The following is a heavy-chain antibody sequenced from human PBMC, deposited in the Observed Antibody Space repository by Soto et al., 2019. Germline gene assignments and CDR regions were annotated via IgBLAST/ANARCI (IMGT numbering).Heavy chain of an antibody. J-gene: IGHJ6*02. D-gene: IGHD6-6*01. Sequence: ASVKVSCKASGYTFTGYYMHWVRQAPGQGLEWMGWINPNSGGTNYAQKFQGWVTMTRDTSISTAYMELSRLRSDDTAFFYCARVRAPPLVNAARQYYYYYYGMDVWGQGTTVTVSS. V-gene: IGHV1-2*04. CDR2: INPNSGGT. CDR3: ARVRAPPLVNAARQYYYYYYGMDV. CDR1: GYTFTGYY.